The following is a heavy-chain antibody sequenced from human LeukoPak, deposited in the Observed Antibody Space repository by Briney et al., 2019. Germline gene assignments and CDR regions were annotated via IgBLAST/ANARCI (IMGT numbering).Heavy chain of an antibody. CDR2: IYYSGST. V-gene: IGHV4-39*01. J-gene: IGHJ4*02. CDR1: GGSISSYY. D-gene: IGHD6-13*01. Sequence: SETLSLTCTVSGGSISSYYWGWIRQPPGKGLEWIGSIYYSGSTYYNPSLKSRVTISVDTSKNQFSLKLSSVTAADTAVYYCARPYGSSTYYFDSWGQGTLVTVSS. CDR3: ARPYGSSTYYFDS.